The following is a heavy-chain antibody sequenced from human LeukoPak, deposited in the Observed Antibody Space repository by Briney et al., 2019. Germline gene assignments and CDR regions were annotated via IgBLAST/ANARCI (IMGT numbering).Heavy chain of an antibody. J-gene: IGHJ4*02. CDR1: GFTFSSYS. CDR2: ISYDGSNK. Sequence: GGSLRLSCAASGFTFSSYSMNWVRQAPGKGLEWVAVISYDGSNKYYADSVKGRFTISRDNSKNTLYLQMNSLRAEDTAVYYCAKIGWFGEDFDYWGQGTLVTVSS. CDR3: AKIGWFGEDFDY. V-gene: IGHV3-30*18. D-gene: IGHD3-10*01.